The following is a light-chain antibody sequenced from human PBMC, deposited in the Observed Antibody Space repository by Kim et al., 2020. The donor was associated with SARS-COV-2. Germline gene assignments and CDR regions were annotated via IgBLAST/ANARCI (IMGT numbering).Light chain of an antibody. CDR3: HQRNNPLT. J-gene: IGKJ4*01. Sequence: PGERAPLSCRASQSVSSALAWYQQKPGQAPRLVIYDASNRATGIPARFSGSGSGTDFTLTISSLEPEDFAVYYCHQRNNPLTFGGGTKVDIK. CDR2: DAS. V-gene: IGKV3-11*01. CDR1: QSVSSA.